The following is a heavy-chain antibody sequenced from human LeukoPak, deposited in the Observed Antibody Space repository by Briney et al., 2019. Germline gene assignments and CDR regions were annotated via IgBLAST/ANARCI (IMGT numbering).Heavy chain of an antibody. J-gene: IGHJ6*02. CDR3: ARVPRATYYYYGMDV. Sequence: GGSLRLSCAASGFTFSDYYMSWIRQAPGKGLEWVSYISSSGSTIYYADSGKGRFTISRDNAKNSLYLQMNSLRAEDTAVYYCARVPRATYYYYGMDVWGQGTTVTVSS. V-gene: IGHV3-11*01. CDR1: GFTFSDYY. CDR2: ISSSGSTI.